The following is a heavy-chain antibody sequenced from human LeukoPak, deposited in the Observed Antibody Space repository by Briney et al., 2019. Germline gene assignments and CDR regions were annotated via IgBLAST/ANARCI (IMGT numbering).Heavy chain of an antibody. CDR3: ARHGGSSWSYNWFDP. CDR2: IYYSGST. J-gene: IGHJ5*02. CDR1: GGSFSGYY. V-gene: IGHV4-59*08. D-gene: IGHD6-13*01. Sequence: SETLSLTCAVYGGSFSGYYWSWIRQPPGKGLEWIGYIYYSGSTNYNPSLKSRVTISVDTSKNQFSLKLSSVTAADTAVYYCARHGGSSWSYNWFDPWGQGTLVTVSS.